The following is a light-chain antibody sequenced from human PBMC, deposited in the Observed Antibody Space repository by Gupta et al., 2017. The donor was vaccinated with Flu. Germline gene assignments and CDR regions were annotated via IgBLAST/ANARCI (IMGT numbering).Light chain of an antibody. CDR1: SSALGSSNN. CDR3: SSCISSSTLV. J-gene: IGLJ2*01. Sequence: SALTQPSPVSVSPAQSTPITCPGTSSALGSSNNVSWYQQRPGPAPKLLIYGVTNRPSGVSNRFSATKSDDTASLTISGLQAEDEADYYCSSCISSSTLVFGGGTKLTVL. V-gene: IGLV2-14*01. CDR2: GVT.